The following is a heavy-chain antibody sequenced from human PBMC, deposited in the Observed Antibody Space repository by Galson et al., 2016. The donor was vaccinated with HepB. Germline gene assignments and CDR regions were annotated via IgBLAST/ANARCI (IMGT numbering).Heavy chain of an antibody. CDR1: GFTFYSYA. V-gene: IGHV3-23*01. Sequence: SLRLSCAASGFTFYSYAMSWVRQAPGKGLEWVSAVTGSGGSTHYADSVKGRFTISRDNSKNTLYLQMNSLRAEDTAVYYCAKEIVEWHGAFDIWGQGALVSVPS. D-gene: IGHD3-3*01. CDR3: AKEIVEWHGAFDI. J-gene: IGHJ3*02. CDR2: VTGSGGST.